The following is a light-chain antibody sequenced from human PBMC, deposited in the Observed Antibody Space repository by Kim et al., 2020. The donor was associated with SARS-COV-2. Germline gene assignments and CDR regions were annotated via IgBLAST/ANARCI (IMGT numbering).Light chain of an antibody. J-gene: IGLJ3*02. CDR3: NSRDSSGDHQGV. CDR1: SLRTFY. V-gene: IGLV3-19*01. Sequence: LGQTVRSTCRGDSLRTFYASWYQQKPRQAPVLVLYGENDRPSGIPDRFSGSISGDTASLTITGILAEDEADYYCNSRDSSGDHQGVFGGGTQLTVL. CDR2: GEN.